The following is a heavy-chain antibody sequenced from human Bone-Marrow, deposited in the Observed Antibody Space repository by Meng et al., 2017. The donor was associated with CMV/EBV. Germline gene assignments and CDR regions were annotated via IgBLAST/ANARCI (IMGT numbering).Heavy chain of an antibody. CDR3: ARDPPLLEYGPPFDL. V-gene: IGHV1-18*01. CDR2: ISAYNGNT. J-gene: IGHJ2*01. D-gene: IGHD4-17*01. Sequence: VRRVEFGAEVKKPGASVKVSCKASGYTFTSYGISWVRQAPGQGLEWMGWISAYNGNTNYAQKLQGRVTMTTDTSTSTAYMELRSLRSDDTAVYYCARDPPLLEYGPPFDLWGRGTLVTVSS. CDR1: GYTFTSYG.